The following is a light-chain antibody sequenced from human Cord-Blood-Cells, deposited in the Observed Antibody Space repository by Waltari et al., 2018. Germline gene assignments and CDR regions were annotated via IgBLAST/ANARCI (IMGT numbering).Light chain of an antibody. V-gene: IGLV2-14*01. J-gene: IGLJ3*02. CDR2: YAR. CDR3: SSYTSSITWV. Sequence: QSALIQPASVSGSPGKXXXXXXXXXXXEXXXXXXXXWYQRHPGKAPKLMIYYARNRPSGVSKLFSDSKSGNTASLTISGLQAEDEADYYCSSYTSSITWVFCVGTKLTVL. CDR1: XXEXXXXXX.